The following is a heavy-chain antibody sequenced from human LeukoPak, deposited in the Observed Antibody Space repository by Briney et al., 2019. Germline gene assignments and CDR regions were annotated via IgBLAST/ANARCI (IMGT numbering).Heavy chain of an antibody. CDR2: INSDGSPT. J-gene: IGHJ3*02. D-gene: IGHD1-26*01. Sequence: PGGSLRLSCAASGFTFSAYWMHWVRQAPGKGLVWVSRINSDGSPTAYADSVKGRFTISRDNAKNTLYLRMNSLRAEDSAVYYCARGGIYSYDGFDIWGQGTMVTVSS. CDR1: GFTFSAYW. V-gene: IGHV3-74*01. CDR3: ARGGIYSYDGFDI.